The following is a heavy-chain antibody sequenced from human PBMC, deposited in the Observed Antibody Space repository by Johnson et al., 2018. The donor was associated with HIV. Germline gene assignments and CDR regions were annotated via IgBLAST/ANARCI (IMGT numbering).Heavy chain of an antibody. CDR2: IYSSGST. Sequence: VQLVESGGGSVKPGGSLRLSCAASEFTFSDYYMSWVRQAPGKGLEWVSVIYSSGSTEGADSVIDRFTISRDNSKNTLYLQMNSLRAEDTAVYYFARDATYYYDSSVYLDAFDIWGQGTMVTVSS. CDR3: ARDATYYYDSSVYLDAFDI. V-gene: IGHV3-66*01. J-gene: IGHJ3*02. CDR1: EFTFSDYY. D-gene: IGHD3-22*01.